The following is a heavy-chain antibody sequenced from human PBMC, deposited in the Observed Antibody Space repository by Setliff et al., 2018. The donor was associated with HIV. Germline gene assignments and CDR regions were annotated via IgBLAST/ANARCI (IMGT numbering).Heavy chain of an antibody. CDR2: INPSGST. J-gene: IGHJ4*02. D-gene: IGHD3-22*01. CDR1: GGALNGYS. V-gene: IGHV4-34*01. CDR3: ARDVLDLVISVYGF. Sequence: SETLSLTCAVYGGALNGYSWTWLRQPPGKGLEWIGGINPSGSTNCNPSLKSRVTISVDTSKNQFSLKLNSVTAADTAVYYCARDVLDLVISVYGFWGQGIPVTVSS.